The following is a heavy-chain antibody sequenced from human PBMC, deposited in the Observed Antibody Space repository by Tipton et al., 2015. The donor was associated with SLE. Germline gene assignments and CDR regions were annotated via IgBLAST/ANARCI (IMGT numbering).Heavy chain of an antibody. D-gene: IGHD3-22*01. Sequence: SLRLSCAASGFTFSSYGMHWVRQAPGKGLEWVAVIWYDGSNKYYADSVKGRFTISRDNSKNTLYLQMNSLRAEDTAVYYCARDLPDSSGPLDYWGQGTLVTVSS. CDR3: ARDLPDSSGPLDY. CDR2: IWYDGSNK. CDR1: GFTFSSYG. V-gene: IGHV3-33*01. J-gene: IGHJ4*02.